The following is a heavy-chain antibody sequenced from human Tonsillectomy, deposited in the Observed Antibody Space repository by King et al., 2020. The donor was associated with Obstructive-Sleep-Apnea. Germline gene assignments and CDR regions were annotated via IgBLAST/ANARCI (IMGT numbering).Heavy chain of an antibody. D-gene: IGHD6-19*01. CDR2: ISAYTGGT. V-gene: IGHV1-18*01. J-gene: IGHJ4*02. CDR1: GYTFAHYG. Sequence: QLVQSGGEVKKPGASVKVSCKTSGYTFAHYGIHWVRQAPGQGLEWMGWISAYTGGTKYEQKIRDRVTMTTDTSTSTAYMEVRSLRGDDTAMYYCTRSSSEVAGPDIWGQGTLVTVSS. CDR3: TRSSSEVAGPDI.